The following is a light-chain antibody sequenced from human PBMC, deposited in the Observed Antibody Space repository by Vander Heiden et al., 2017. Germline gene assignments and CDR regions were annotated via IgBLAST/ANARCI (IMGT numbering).Light chain of an antibody. Sequence: QSALPQPPSVSGSPGQSVTISCTGTSSDVGSYNRVSWYQQPPGTAPKLMIYEVIKRPSGVPERFSGSKSGNTASLTISGLQAEDEADYYCSSYTSSTTPVAFGGGTKLTVL. V-gene: IGLV2-18*02. CDR2: EVI. CDR3: SSYTSSTTPVA. CDR1: SSDVGSYNR. J-gene: IGLJ2*01.